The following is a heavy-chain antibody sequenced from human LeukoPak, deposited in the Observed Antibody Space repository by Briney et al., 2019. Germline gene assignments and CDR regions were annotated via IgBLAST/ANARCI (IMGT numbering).Heavy chain of an antibody. CDR1: GFTFSSYE. D-gene: IGHD2-15*01. CDR2: ISSSGSTI. V-gene: IGHV3-48*03. J-gene: IGHJ5*02. Sequence: GGSLRLSCAASGFTFSSYEMNWVRQAPGKGLEWVSYISSSGSTIYYADSVKGRFTISRDNAKNSLYLQMNSLRDEDTAVYSCARGADGVSSNSRGWFDPWGQGTLVTVSS. CDR3: ARGADGVSSNSRGWFDP.